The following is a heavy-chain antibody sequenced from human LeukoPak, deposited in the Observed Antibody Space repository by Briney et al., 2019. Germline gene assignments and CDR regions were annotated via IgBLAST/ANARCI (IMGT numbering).Heavy chain of an antibody. CDR2: INQDGSEN. V-gene: IGHV3-7*01. Sequence: GGSLRLSCAASGFTFSTYWMSWVRQAPGKGLEYVANINQDGSENYYVDSVKGRFSISRDNTKNSLYLQMNGLRTEDTAVYYCARDAGGDGSSYFDHWGQGTLLTVSS. CDR1: GFTFSTYW. D-gene: IGHD2-21*02. J-gene: IGHJ4*02. CDR3: ARDAGGDGSSYFDH.